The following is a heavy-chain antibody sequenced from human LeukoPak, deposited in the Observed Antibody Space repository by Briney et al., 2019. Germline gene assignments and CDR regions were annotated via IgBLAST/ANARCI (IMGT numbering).Heavy chain of an antibody. CDR3: ATVLLDAFDI. J-gene: IGHJ3*02. Sequence: ASVKVSCKASGYTFTSYDINWVRQATGQGLEWMGWMNPNSGNTGYAQKFQGRVTMTEDTSTDTAYMELSSLRSEDTAVYYCATVLLDAFDIWGQGTMVTVSS. CDR1: GYTFTSYD. CDR2: MNPNSGNT. V-gene: IGHV1-8*01.